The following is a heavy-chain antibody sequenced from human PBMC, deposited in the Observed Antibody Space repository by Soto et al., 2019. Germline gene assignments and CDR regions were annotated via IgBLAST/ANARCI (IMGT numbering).Heavy chain of an antibody. Sequence: ASVKVSCKASGGTFSSYAISWVRQAPGQGLEWMGGIIPIFGTANYAQKFQGRVTITADESTSTAYMELSSLRFEDTAVYYCARTNYGVTAYFDYWGQGTLVTVSS. CDR2: IIPIFGTA. J-gene: IGHJ4*02. CDR3: ARTNYGVTAYFDY. V-gene: IGHV1-69*13. D-gene: IGHD4-17*01. CDR1: GGTFSSYA.